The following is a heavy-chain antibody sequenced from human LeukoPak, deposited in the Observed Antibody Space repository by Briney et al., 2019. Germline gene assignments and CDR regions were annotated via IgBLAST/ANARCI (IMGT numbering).Heavy chain of an antibody. Sequence: PGGSLRLSCAASGLTFNTYWMTWVRQAPEKGLEWVANTNRDGSEKNYVDSVRGRFTISRDNTKNSLYLQMNSLTVEDTAVYYCGRGPGYRSDYWGQGTLVTVSS. CDR1: GLTFNTYW. D-gene: IGHD5-12*01. J-gene: IGHJ4*02. V-gene: IGHV3-7*05. CDR2: TNRDGSEK. CDR3: GRGPGYRSDY.